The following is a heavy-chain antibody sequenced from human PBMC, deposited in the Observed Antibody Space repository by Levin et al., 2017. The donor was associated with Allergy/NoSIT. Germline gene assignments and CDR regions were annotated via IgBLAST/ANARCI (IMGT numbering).Heavy chain of an antibody. CDR1: GFTFSSFA. CDR2: ISGSGSRT. D-gene: IGHD3-22*01. J-gene: IGHJ3*02. CDR3: AKVAVANYYDRGLDAFDI. Sequence: GESLKISCTASGFTFSSFAMSWVRQAPGKGLEWVSTISGSGSRTDDADSVKGRITIARDNSKSTVYLEMNSLRVEDTAVYYCAKVAVANYYDRGLDAFDIWGQGTRVTVSS. V-gene: IGHV3-23*01.